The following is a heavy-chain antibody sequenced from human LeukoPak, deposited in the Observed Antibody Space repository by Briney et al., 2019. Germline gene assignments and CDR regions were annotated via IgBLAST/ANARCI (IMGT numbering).Heavy chain of an antibody. CDR1: GGSISSYY. V-gene: IGHV4-4*07. CDR3: ARGAEWFGQWAFDI. D-gene: IGHD3-10*01. CDR2: IYTSGST. J-gene: IGHJ3*02. Sequence: SETLSLTCTVSGGSISSYYWSWIRQPAGKGLEWIGRIYTSGSTNYNPSLKSRVTMSVDTSKNQFSLKLSSVTAADTAVYYCARGAEWFGQWAFDIWGQGTMVTVSS.